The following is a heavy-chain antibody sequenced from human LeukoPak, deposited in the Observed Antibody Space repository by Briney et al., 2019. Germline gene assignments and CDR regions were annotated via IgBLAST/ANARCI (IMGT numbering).Heavy chain of an antibody. D-gene: IGHD7-27*01. CDR1: GFTFGDYA. Sequence: GGSLRLSCTASGFTFGDYAMSWFRQAPGKGLEWVANIKQDGSEKYYVDSVKGRFTISRDNAKNSLYLQMNSLRAEDTAVYYCAREGTGDLGYWGQGTLVTVSS. J-gene: IGHJ4*02. CDR3: AREGTGDLGY. CDR2: IKQDGSEK. V-gene: IGHV3-7*01.